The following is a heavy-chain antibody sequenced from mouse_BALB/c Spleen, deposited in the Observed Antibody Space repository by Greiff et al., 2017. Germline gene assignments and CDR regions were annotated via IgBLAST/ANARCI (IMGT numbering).Heavy chain of an antibody. V-gene: IGHV1-84*02. D-gene: IGHD2-14*01. Sequence: QVQLKQSGPELVKPGASVKISCKASGYTFTDYYINWVKQKPGQGLEWIGWIYPGSGNTKYNEKFKGKATLTVDTSSSTAYMQLSSLTSEDTAVYFCARNYRYYAMDYWGQGTSVTVSS. CDR3: ARNYRYYAMDY. CDR1: GYTFTDYY. J-gene: IGHJ4*01. CDR2: IYPGSGNT.